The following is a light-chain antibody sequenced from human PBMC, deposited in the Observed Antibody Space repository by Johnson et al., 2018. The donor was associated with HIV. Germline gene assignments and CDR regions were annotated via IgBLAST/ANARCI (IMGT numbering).Light chain of an antibody. CDR3: GTWDSSLSAGGA. CDR2: ENN. V-gene: IGLV1-51*02. Sequence: HSVLTQPPSVSAAPGQKVTISCSGSSSNIGNNYVSWYQQLPGTAPKLLIYENNKRPSGIPDRFSGSKSGTSATLGITGLQTGDEADYYCGTWDSSLSAGGAFGTGTKVTVL. J-gene: IGLJ1*01. CDR1: SSNIGNNY.